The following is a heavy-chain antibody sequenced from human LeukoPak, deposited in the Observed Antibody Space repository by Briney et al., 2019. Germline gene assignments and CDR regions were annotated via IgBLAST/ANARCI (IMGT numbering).Heavy chain of an antibody. Sequence: GGSLRFSCAASGFSLSNYWMNWVRQAPGKGLEWVANIKQDGSEKNYVDSVKGRFSISRDNAKNSLILQMNSLRDEDTAVYYCARGVWAPFDSWGQGTLVSVSS. D-gene: IGHD7-27*01. CDR3: ARGVWAPFDS. V-gene: IGHV3-7*01. CDR1: GFSLSNYW. CDR2: IKQDGSEK. J-gene: IGHJ4*02.